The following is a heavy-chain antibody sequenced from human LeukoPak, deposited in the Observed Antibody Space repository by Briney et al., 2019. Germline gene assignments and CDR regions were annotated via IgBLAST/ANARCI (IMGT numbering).Heavy chain of an antibody. CDR1: GFTFSSYA. J-gene: IGHJ4*02. V-gene: IGHV3-23*01. D-gene: IGHD3-16*02. CDR2: ISGSGGST. CDR3: AKPGFSDYVWGSYRLYYFDY. Sequence: GGPLRLSCAASGFTFSSYAMSWVRQAPGKGLEWVSAISGSGGSTYYADSVKGRFTISRDNSKNTLYLQMNSLRAEDTAVYYCAKPGFSDYVWGSYRLYYFDYWGQGTLVTVSS.